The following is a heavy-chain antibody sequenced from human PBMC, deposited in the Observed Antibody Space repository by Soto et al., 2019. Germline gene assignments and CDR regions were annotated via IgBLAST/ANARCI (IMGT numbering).Heavy chain of an antibody. CDR1: GSTFSSYA. D-gene: IGHD5-12*01. CDR3: AKASKGYTGYDLDY. Sequence: GGSLRLSCAASGSTFSSYAMSWVRQAPGKGLEWVSVISGSGDSTYYADSVKGRFTISRDNSKNTLYLQMNSLRAEDTAVYFCAKASKGYTGYDLDYWGQGTLVTVSS. J-gene: IGHJ4*02. V-gene: IGHV3-23*01. CDR2: ISGSGDST.